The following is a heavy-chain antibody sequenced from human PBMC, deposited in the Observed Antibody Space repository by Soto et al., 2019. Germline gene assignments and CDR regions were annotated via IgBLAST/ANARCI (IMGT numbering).Heavy chain of an antibody. J-gene: IGHJ4*02. CDR3: ARGTWSGYYSGIDY. CDR1: GGSISSYY. V-gene: IGHV4-59*01. CDR2: IYYSGST. D-gene: IGHD3-3*01. Sequence: SETLSLTCTVSGGSISSYYWSWIRQPPGEGLEWIGYIYYSGSTNYNPSLKSRVTISVDTSKNQFSLKLSSVTAADTAVYYCARGTWSGYYSGIDYWGQGTLVTVSS.